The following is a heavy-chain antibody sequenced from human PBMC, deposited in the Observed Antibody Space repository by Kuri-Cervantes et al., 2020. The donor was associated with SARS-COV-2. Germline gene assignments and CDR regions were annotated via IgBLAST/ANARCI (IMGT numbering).Heavy chain of an antibody. J-gene: IGHJ6*03. CDR3: ARGVTIFGVVSYYYYMDV. D-gene: IGHD3-3*01. V-gene: IGHV1-2*02. CDR1: GYTFTSYG. Sequence: ASVKVSCKASGYTFTSYGISWVRQAPGQGLEWMGWTNPNSGGTNYAQKFQGRVTMTRDTSISTAYMELSRLRSDDTAVYYCARGVTIFGVVSYYYYMDVWGKGTTVTVSS. CDR2: TNPNSGGT.